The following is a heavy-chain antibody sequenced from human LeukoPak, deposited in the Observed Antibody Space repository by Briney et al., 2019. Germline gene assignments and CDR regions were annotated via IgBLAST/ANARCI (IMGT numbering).Heavy chain of an antibody. V-gene: IGHV3-21*05. D-gene: IGHD2/OR15-2a*01. CDR1: GFTFSTYI. Sequence: PGGSLRLSCGASGFTFSTYIMNWVRQAPGKGLEWVSYITSSSSSISYADSVKGRFTISRDNAKNSLYLQMKSLRAEDTAVYYCARGKTSQNIVTRKTYNWFDPWGQGTLVTVSS. CDR3: ARGKTSQNIVTRKTYNWFDP. J-gene: IGHJ5*02. CDR2: ITSSSSSI.